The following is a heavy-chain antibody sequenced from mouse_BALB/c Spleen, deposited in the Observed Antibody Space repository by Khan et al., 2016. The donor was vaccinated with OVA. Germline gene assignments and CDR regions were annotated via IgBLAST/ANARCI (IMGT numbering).Heavy chain of an antibody. J-gene: IGHJ3*01. D-gene: IGHD2-10*01. Sequence: QVQLQQSGAELARPGASVKMSCKASGYTFTSYTIHWVKQRPGQGLEWIGYINPSNGYTNYNQKFRDKATLTADKSSSTAYMQLSSLTSEDSAVXYCARVGPYHASYGAWFAHWGQGTLVTVSA. V-gene: IGHV1-4*01. CDR3: ARVGPYHASYGAWFAH. CDR2: INPSNGYT. CDR1: GYTFTSYT.